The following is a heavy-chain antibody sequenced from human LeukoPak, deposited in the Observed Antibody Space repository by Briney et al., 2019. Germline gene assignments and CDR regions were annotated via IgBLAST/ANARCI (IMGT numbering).Heavy chain of an antibody. Sequence: GGSLRLSCTGSAFTFSSYDMHWVRQAPGKGLEWVAIISYNGSNKYYADSVKGRFTISRDNSKNTLYLQMNSLRAEDTAVYYCAKRRIAVYYFDYWGQGTLVTVSS. CDR3: AKRRIAVYYFDY. CDR2: ISYNGSNK. V-gene: IGHV3-30*18. CDR1: AFTFSSYD. D-gene: IGHD6-19*01. J-gene: IGHJ4*02.